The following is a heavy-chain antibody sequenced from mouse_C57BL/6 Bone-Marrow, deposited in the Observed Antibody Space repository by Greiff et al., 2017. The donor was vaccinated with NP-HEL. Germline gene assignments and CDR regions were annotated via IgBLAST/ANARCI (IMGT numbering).Heavy chain of an antibody. Sequence: EVKVVESGGGLVQPGGSMKLSCVASGFTFSNYWMNWVRQSPEKGLEWVAQIRLKSDNYATHYAESVKGRFTISRDDSKSSVYLQMNNLRAEDTGIYYCTGTAQATDYYAMDYWGQGTSVTVSS. CDR3: TGTAQATDYYAMDY. D-gene: IGHD3-2*02. CDR2: IRLKSDNYAT. J-gene: IGHJ4*01. CDR1: GFTFSNYW. V-gene: IGHV6-3*01.